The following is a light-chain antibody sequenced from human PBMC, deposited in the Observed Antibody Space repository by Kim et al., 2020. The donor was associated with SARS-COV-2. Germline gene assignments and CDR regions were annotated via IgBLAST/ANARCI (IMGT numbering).Light chain of an antibody. V-gene: IGLV3-21*04. J-gene: IGLJ3*02. CDR1: NIGSKS. CDR3: QVWDRSTNRV. Sequence: VAPGKTASITCGGDNIGSKSVHWYQQKPGQAPVVVIYYDTGRPSGVPGRFSGSNSGDTATLTISRVEAGDEADYYCQVWDRSTNRVFGGGTKLTVL. CDR2: YDT.